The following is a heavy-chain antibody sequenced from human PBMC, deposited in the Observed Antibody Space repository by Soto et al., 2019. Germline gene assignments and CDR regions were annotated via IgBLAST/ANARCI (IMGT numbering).Heavy chain of an antibody. V-gene: IGHV3-30*18. Sequence: QVQLVESGGGVVQPGRSLRLSCAASGFTFRSYGMHWVRQAPGKGLEWLAVISNDGTNKYLADSVKGRLTLSRDNSRNTLSLEINNLRPEDTAAYYCGKDTLDCSGGDCPLYYYYGMDVWGQGTTVTVSS. J-gene: IGHJ6*02. CDR1: GFTFRSYG. CDR3: GKDTLDCSGGDCPLYYYYGMDV. CDR2: ISNDGTNK. D-gene: IGHD2-15*01.